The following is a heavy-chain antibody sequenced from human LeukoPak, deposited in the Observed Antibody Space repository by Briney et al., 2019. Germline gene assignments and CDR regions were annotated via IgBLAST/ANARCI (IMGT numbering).Heavy chain of an antibody. CDR3: ACSGIQWGDYNYMDV. Sequence: TSETLSLTCSVSGGSISSYYWSWIRQPPGKGLEWIGYIYTSGSTNYNPSLKCRVTISVDTSKNQFSLKLSSVTAEDTAVYYCACSGIQWGDYNYMDVWGKGTTVTVSS. CDR1: GGSISSYY. D-gene: IGHD1-26*01. CDR2: IYTSGST. V-gene: IGHV4-4*09. J-gene: IGHJ6*03.